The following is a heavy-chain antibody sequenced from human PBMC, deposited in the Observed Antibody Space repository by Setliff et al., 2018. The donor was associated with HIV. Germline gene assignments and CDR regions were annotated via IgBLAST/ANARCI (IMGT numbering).Heavy chain of an antibody. J-gene: IGHJ5*02. CDR3: ARDHRPYFYDKAWFAP. Sequence: PGGSLRLSCVASGFTFSSYSMNWVRQAPGKGPEWVSSISTSSSFKYYTDSVKGRFTISRDDAKNSLYLQMNSLRAEDTAVYYCARDHRPYFYDKAWFAPWGQGTLVTVSS. V-gene: IGHV3-21*01. CDR2: ISTSSSFK. D-gene: IGHD3-22*01. CDR1: GFTFSSYS.